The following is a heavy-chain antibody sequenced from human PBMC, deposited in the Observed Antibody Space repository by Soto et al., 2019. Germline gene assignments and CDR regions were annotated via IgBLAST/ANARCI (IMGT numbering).Heavy chain of an antibody. CDR1: VGSITSHY. CDR3: AREFATSVTAFDF. D-gene: IGHD4-17*01. CDR2: VYFTGST. J-gene: IGHJ4*02. Sequence: PSETLSLTCTVPVGSITSHYCSWLRQSPGKGLEWIGYVYFTGSTNFNPSLKSRVTMSMDTPNNQFSLHLSSVTAADTAIYYCAREFATSVTAFDFWGQGILVTVSS. V-gene: IGHV4-59*11.